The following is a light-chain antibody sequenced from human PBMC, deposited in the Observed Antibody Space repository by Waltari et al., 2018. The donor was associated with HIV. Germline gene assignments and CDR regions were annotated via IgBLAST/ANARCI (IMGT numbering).Light chain of an antibody. V-gene: IGKV2-28*01. J-gene: IGKJ4*01. Sequence: DIVMTQSPLSLPVTPGEPASMPCRSSQSLRHSNGYHYLDWYLQKPGQSSQLLIYLGSNRASGVPDRFSGSGSGTDFTLKISRVEAEDVGVYYCMQALQTPVTFGGGTKVEIK. CDR2: LGS. CDR3: MQALQTPVT. CDR1: QSLRHSNGYHY.